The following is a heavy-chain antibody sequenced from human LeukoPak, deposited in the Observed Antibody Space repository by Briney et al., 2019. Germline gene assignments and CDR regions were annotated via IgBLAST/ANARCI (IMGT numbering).Heavy chain of an antibody. CDR1: GFTFDDYT. V-gene: IGHV3-43*01. D-gene: IGHD3-22*01. CDR2: ISWDGGST. CDR3: VKEPHYYDRSGYF. J-gene: IGHJ4*02. Sequence: PGGSLRLSCAASGFTFDDYTMHWVRQAPGKGLEWVSLISWDGGSTYYADSVKGRFTISRDNSKNSLYLQMNSLRTEDTALYYCVKEPHYYDRSGYFWGQGTLVTVST.